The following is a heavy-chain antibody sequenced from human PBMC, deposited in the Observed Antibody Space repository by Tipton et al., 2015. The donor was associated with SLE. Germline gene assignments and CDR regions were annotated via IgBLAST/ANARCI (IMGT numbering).Heavy chain of an antibody. CDR1: GGSFSGYY. J-gene: IGHJ1*01. CDR2: LNHSGST. V-gene: IGHV4-34*01. CDR3: ARRAAAGLRH. D-gene: IGHD6-13*01. Sequence: TLSLTCAVYGGSFSGYYWSWIRQPPGKGLEWIGELNHSGSTNYNPSLKSRVTISVDTSKNQFSLKLRSVTAADTAAYYCARRAAAGLRHWGQGTLVTVSS.